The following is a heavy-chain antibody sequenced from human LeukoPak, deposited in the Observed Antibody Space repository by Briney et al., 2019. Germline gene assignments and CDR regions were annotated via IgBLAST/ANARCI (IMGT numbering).Heavy chain of an antibody. Sequence: GGSLRLSCAASGFTFSSYAMSWVRQAPGKGLEWVSAISGSGGSTYYADSVKGWFTISRDNSKNTLYLQMNSLRAEDTAVYYCAKDQSAAYYDYVWGSYRQYYFDYWGQGTLVTVSS. V-gene: IGHV3-23*01. D-gene: IGHD3-16*02. CDR3: AKDQSAAYYDYVWGSYRQYYFDY. CDR2: ISGSGGST. J-gene: IGHJ4*02. CDR1: GFTFSSYA.